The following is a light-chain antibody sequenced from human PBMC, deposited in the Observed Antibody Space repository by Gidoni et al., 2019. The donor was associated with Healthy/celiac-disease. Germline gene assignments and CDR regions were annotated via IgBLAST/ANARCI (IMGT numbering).Light chain of an antibody. J-gene: IGKJ3*01. Sequence: DIQMTQSPSSLSASVGDRVTITCRASQSISSYLNWYQQKPGKAPKLLIYAASSLQSGVPSRFSGSGSGTDFTLTISSLHPEDFATYYCQQSYSTPRLTFGPGTKVDIK. CDR1: QSISSY. V-gene: IGKV1-39*01. CDR2: AAS. CDR3: QQSYSTPRLT.